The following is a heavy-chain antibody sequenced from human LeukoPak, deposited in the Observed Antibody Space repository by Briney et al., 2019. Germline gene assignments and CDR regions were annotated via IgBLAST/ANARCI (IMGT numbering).Heavy chain of an antibody. J-gene: IGHJ4*02. CDR2: INPNSGGT. Sequence: ASVKVSCKASGYTFTGYYMHWVRQAPGQGLEWMGWINPNSGGTNYAQKFQGRVTMTRDTSISTAYMELSRLRSDDTAVYYCARDVGVRGYSYGTANDYWGQGTLVTVSS. CDR1: GYTFTGYY. CDR3: ARDVGVRGYSYGTANDY. D-gene: IGHD5-18*01. V-gene: IGHV1-2*02.